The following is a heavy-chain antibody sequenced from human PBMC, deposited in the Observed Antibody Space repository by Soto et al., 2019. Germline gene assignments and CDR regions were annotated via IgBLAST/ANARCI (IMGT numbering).Heavy chain of an antibody. CDR3: AASRVSPHPEPHSYYYYGMDV. D-gene: IGHD6-13*01. J-gene: IGHJ6*02. Sequence: GASVKVSCKASGFTFTSSAMQWVRQARGQRLEWIGWIVVGSGNTNYAQKFQEGVTITRDMSTSTAYMELSSLRSEDTAVYYFAASRVSPHPEPHSYYYYGMDVWGQGTTVTVSS. V-gene: IGHV1-58*02. CDR2: IVVGSGNT. CDR1: GFTFTSSA.